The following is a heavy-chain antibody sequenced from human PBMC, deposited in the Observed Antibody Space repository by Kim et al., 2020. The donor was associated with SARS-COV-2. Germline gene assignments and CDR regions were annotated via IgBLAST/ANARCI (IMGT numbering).Heavy chain of an antibody. V-gene: IGHV3-30*18. CDR1: GFTFSSYG. CDR3: AKDKASHYDYVWVSYRYTWYYYGMDV. J-gene: IGHJ6*02. Sequence: GGSLRLSCAASGFTFSSYGMHWVRQAPGKGLEWVAVISYDGSNKYYADSVKGRFTISRDNSKNTLYLQMNSLRAEDTAVYYCAKDKASHYDYVWVSYRYTWYYYGMDVWGQGTTVTVSS. CDR2: ISYDGSNK. D-gene: IGHD3-16*02.